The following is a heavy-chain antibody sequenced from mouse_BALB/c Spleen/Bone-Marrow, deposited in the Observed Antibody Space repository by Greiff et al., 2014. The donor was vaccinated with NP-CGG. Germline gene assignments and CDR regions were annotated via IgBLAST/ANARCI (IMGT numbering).Heavy chain of an antibody. V-gene: IGHV1-54*01. CDR1: GYAFTYYL. CDR2: INPGTGGT. Sequence: VQLQQSGAEQVRPGTSVKVSCKAAGYAFTYYLIGWIKQRPGQRPGQGLEWIGVINPGTGGTNYNEKFKGRATLTADNSSSTAYMQLSSLTSDDSAVYFCARRPWFAYWGQGTLVTVSA. CDR3: ARRPWFAY. J-gene: IGHJ3*01.